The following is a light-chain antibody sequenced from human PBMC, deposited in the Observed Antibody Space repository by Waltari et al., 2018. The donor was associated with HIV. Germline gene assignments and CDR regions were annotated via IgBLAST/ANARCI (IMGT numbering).Light chain of an antibody. CDR3: CSYAGMYTWV. J-gene: IGLJ3*02. CDR1: SSDVGSYNY. V-gene: IGLV2-11*01. Sequence: QSSLTQPRSVSGSPGQSVTISCSGTSSDVGSYNYVSWYQQHPGKAPKVMIYDVSNRPSGVPERVSGSKSGKTASLTISGLQAEDEADYYCCSYAGMYTWVFGGGTKLTVL. CDR2: DVS.